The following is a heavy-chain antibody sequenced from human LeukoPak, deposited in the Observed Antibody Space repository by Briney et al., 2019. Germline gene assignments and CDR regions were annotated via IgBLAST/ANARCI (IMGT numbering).Heavy chain of an antibody. CDR2: IKQDGSEK. D-gene: IGHD2-15*01. Sequence: PGGSLRLSCAVSGFTSSSYWMSWVRQAPGKGLEWMANIKQDGSEKYYVDSVKGRFTISRDNAKNSLYLQMNSLRAEDTAVYYCARAPYCIGGSCRFDYWGQGTLVTVSS. CDR3: ARAPYCIGGSCRFDY. CDR1: GFTSSSYW. V-gene: IGHV3-7*03. J-gene: IGHJ4*02.